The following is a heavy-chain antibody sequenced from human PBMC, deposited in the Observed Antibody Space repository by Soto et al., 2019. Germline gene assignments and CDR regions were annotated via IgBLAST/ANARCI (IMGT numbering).Heavy chain of an antibody. D-gene: IGHD4-17*01. V-gene: IGHV1-8*01. CDR3: ARPHYGDYVDAFDI. CDR1: GYTFTSYD. Sequence: ASVKVSCKASGYTFTSYDINWVRQATGQGLEWMGWMNPNSGNTGYAQKFQGRVTMTRNTSISTAYMELSSLRSEDTAVYYCARPHYGDYVDAFDIWGQGTRVTVSS. CDR2: MNPNSGNT. J-gene: IGHJ3*02.